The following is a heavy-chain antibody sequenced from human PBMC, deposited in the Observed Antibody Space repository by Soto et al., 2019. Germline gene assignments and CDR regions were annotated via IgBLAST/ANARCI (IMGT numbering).Heavy chain of an antibody. J-gene: IGHJ6*02. Sequence: VKVSCKASGYTFTSYDINWVRQATGQGLEWMGWMNPNSGNTGYAQKFQGRVTMTRNTSISTAYMELSSLRSEDTAVYYCARIRPPYCTNGVCYVGYYYYYGMDVWGQGTTVTVSS. CDR2: MNPNSGNT. CDR3: ARIRPPYCTNGVCYVGYYYYYGMDV. D-gene: IGHD2-8*01. V-gene: IGHV1-8*01. CDR1: GYTFTSYD.